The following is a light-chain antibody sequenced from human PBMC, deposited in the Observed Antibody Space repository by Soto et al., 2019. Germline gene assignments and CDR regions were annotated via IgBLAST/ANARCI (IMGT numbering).Light chain of an antibody. CDR1: SSNIGSNT. Sequence: QSVLTQPHSASGTPGQRVTISCSGSSSNIGSNTVNWYQQLPGTAPKLLIYNNNQRPSGVPDRISGSKSGTSASLAIGGLQSEDEADYYCAAWDDSLNGFYVFGTGTKVTVL. V-gene: IGLV1-44*01. CDR2: NNN. CDR3: AAWDDSLNGFYV. J-gene: IGLJ1*01.